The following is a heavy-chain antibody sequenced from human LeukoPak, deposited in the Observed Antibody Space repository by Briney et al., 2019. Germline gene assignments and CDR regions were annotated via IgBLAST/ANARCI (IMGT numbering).Heavy chain of an antibody. D-gene: IGHD1-1*01. CDR1: GYSFTSYW. CDR2: IYPGDSDT. CDR3: ARISTGTPLPGAFDI. V-gene: IGHV5-51*01. J-gene: IGHJ3*02. Sequence: GESLKISCKGSGYSFTSYWIGWVRQMPGKGLEWMGIIYPGDSDTRYSPSFQGQVTISADKSISTAYLQWSSLKASDTAMYYCARISTGTPLPGAFDIWGQGTMVTVSS.